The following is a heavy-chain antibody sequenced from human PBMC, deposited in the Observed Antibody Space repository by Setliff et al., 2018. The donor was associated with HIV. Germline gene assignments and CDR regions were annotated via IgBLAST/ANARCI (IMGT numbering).Heavy chain of an antibody. CDR1: GYSLTSGYY. D-gene: IGHD3-9*01. V-gene: IGHV4-38-2*01. J-gene: IGHJ4*02. CDR2: ITPSGIP. Sequence: SETLSLTCGVSGYSLTSGYYWGWIRQPPGKGLEWIGEITPSGIPHYNPSLKSRVTLSVDRSKSHFSLTLSSVTAADTAVYYCARGEDQFKVGDWWGQGSLVTVSS. CDR3: ARGEDQFKVGDW.